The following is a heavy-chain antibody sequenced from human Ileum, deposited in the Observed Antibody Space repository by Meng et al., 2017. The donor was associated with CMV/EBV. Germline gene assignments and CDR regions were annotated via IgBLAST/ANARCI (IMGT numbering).Heavy chain of an antibody. CDR2: IYYSGST. CDR3: ARLRFLEWLDYYYGMDV. CDR1: GGSISSSSYY. D-gene: IGHD3-3*01. J-gene: IGHJ6*02. Sequence: GSLRLSCTVSGGSISSSSYYWGWIRQPPGKGLEWIGSIYYSGSTYYNPSLKSRVTISVDTSKNQFSLKLSSVTAADTAAYYCARLRFLEWLDYYYGMDVWGQGTTVTVSS. V-gene: IGHV4-39*01.